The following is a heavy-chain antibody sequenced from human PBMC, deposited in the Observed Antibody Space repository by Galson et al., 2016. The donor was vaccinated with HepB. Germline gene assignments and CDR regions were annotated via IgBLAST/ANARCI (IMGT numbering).Heavy chain of an antibody. CDR1: GFTFSIYG. V-gene: IGHV3-33*01. D-gene: IGHD2-2*01. Sequence: SLRLSCAASGFTFSIYGMHWVRQAPGKGLEWVAVTWYDEINKYYADSVKGRFTISRDYSKNTLYLQMNSLRVDDTAVYYCARASQPYCSSTSCYAGDYHYYGMDGWGQGTTGTVSS. CDR2: TWYDEINK. J-gene: IGHJ6*02. CDR3: ARASQPYCSSTSCYAGDYHYYGMDG.